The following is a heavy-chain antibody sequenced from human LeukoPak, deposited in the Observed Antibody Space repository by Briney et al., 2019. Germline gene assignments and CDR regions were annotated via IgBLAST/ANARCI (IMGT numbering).Heavy chain of an antibody. V-gene: IGHV4-31*03. D-gene: IGHD6-13*01. CDR3: AQTRVAAAGTGSDY. CDR2: IYYSGST. J-gene: IGHJ4*02. Sequence: SETLSLTCTVSGGSISGGGYYCSWIRQHPGKGLGWIGYIYYSGSTYYNPSLKSRVTISVDTSKNQFSLKLSSVTAADTAVYYCAQTRVAAAGTGSDYWGQGTLVTVSS. CDR1: GGSISGGGYY.